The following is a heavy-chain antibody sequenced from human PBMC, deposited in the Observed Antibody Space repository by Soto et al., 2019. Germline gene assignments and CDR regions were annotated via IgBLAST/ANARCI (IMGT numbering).Heavy chain of an antibody. CDR3: ARADSSGWYTTYNWFDP. CDR2: IYYSGST. V-gene: IGHV4-59*01. Sequence: SGTLSLARTVSGGSIWIYVWGVIRQPTGKGLEWIGYIYYSGSTNDNPSLKSRVTISVDTSKNQFSLKLSSVTAADTAVYYCARADSSGWYTTYNWFDPWGQGTLVTGSS. J-gene: IGHJ5*02. D-gene: IGHD6-19*01. CDR1: GGSIWIYV.